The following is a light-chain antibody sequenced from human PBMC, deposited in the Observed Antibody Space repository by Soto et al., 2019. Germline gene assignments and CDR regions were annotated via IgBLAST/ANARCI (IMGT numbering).Light chain of an antibody. CDR3: QQYNNWLRIT. J-gene: IGKJ3*01. CDR2: GAS. Sequence: EIVMTQSPATLSVSPGERATLSCRASQSVSSNLAWYQQKPGQAPRLLIYGASTRATGIPARFSGSGSGTEFTLTISSLQSEDFAVYYCQQYNNWLRITFGPGTTMDIK. CDR1: QSVSSN. V-gene: IGKV3-15*01.